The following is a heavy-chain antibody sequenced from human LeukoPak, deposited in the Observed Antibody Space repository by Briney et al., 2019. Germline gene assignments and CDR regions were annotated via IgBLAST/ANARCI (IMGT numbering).Heavy chain of an antibody. CDR1: GFTFGDYA. Sequence: PGGSLRLSCTASGFTFGDYAMSWVRQAPGKGLEWVGLIRSKAYGGTTEYAASVKGRFTISRDDSKSIAYLQMNSLKTEDIAVYYCTRDSLMGGQLRLNGYWGQGTLVTVSS. D-gene: IGHD5-18*01. J-gene: IGHJ4*02. CDR3: TRDSLMGGQLRLNGY. CDR2: IRSKAYGGTT. V-gene: IGHV3-49*04.